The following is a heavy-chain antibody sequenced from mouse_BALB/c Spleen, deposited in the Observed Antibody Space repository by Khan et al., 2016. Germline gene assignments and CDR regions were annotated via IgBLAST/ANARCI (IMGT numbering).Heavy chain of an antibody. V-gene: IGHV2-4-1*01. Sequence: QVQLKQSGPGLVQPSQSLSITCTVSGFSLTSYGVHWVRQSPGKGLEWLGVIWNGGNTDYNAAFISRLSISKDNSKSQVFFKMKSLQADDTANNYCARNFRTPGYYNMDDLGQGTSVTVSS. CDR1: GFSLTSYG. J-gene: IGHJ4*01. CDR3: ARNFRTPGYYNMDD. CDR2: IWNGGNT.